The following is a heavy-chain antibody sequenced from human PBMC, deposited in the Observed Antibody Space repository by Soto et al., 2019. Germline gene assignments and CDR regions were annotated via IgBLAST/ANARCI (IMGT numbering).Heavy chain of an antibody. CDR1: GGSFSGYY. J-gene: IGHJ4*02. CDR2: INHSGST. CDR3: ARGGGISPTFGY. V-gene: IGHV4-34*01. Sequence: QVQLQQWGAGLLKPSETLSLTCAVYGGSFSGYYWSWIRQPPGKGLEWIGEINHSGSTNYNPSLKSRVTISVDTSKNQFSLKLSSVTAADTAVYDCARGGGISPTFGYWGQGTLVTVSS. D-gene: IGHD3-16*01.